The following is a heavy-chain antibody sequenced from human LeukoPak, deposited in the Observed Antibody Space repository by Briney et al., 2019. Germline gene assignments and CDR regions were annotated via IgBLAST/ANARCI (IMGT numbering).Heavy chain of an antibody. CDR2: ISGSGSDI. CDR3: ARDYGGSSPFDY. Sequence: GESLRLSCVVSGFSFSNSYMTWIRQTPGKGLESLAYISGSGSDIYYADSVKGRFTISRDNAKNSLYLQLNSLRAEDTAVYYCARDYGGSSPFDYWGQGTLVTVSS. D-gene: IGHD4-23*01. CDR1: GFSFSNSY. V-gene: IGHV3-11*04. J-gene: IGHJ4*02.